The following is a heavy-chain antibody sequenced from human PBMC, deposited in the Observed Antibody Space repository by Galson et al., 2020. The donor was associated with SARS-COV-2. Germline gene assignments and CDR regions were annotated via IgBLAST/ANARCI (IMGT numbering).Heavy chain of an antibody. J-gene: IGHJ3*02. D-gene: IGHD3-22*01. Sequence: LSLTCAASGFTFSSYAMSWVRQAPGKGLEWVSAISGSGGSTYYADSVKGRFTISRDNSKNTLYLQMNSLRAEDTAVYYCAKSVSDSSGYYSDAFDIWGQGTMVTVSS. CDR2: ISGSGGST. CDR3: AKSVSDSSGYYSDAFDI. CDR1: GFTFSSYA. V-gene: IGHV3-23*01.